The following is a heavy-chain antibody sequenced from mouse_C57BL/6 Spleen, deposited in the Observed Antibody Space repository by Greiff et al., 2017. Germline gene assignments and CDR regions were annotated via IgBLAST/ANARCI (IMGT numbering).Heavy chain of an antibody. CDR2: IRLKSDNYAT. Sequence: EVKVEESGGGLVQPGGSMKLSCVASGFTFSNYWMNWVRQSPEKGLEWVAQIRLKSDNYATHYAESVKGRFTISRDDSKSSVYLQMHNLRAEDTGIYYCTGGSSSWFAYWGQGTLVTVSA. CDR1: GFTFSNYW. CDR3: TGGSSSWFAY. D-gene: IGHD1-1*01. J-gene: IGHJ3*01. V-gene: IGHV6-3*01.